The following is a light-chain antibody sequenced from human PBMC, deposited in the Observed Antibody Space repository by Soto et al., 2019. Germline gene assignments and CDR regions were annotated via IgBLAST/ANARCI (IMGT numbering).Light chain of an antibody. CDR1: SSNIGNNY. Sequence: QSVMTQPPSASGTPRQAVTISCSGSSSNIGNNYVYWYHQVPGKAPKLLIYRNNQRPSGVPDRFSGSKSDTSASLAITGLRSEDDGHYYCSSWDNHLNGPVFGGGTQLTVL. CDR2: RNN. V-gene: IGLV1-47*01. CDR3: SSWDNHLNGPV. J-gene: IGLJ7*01.